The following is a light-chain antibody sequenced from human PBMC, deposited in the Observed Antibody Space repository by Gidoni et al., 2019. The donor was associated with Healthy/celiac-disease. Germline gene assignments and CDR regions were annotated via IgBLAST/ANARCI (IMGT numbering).Light chain of an antibody. Sequence: DIQMTQSPSSLSASVGDRVTITCRASQSISSYLNWYQQKQGKAPKLLIYAASSLHSGVPSRFSGSGSGTDFPLTISSLQPEDFATYYCQQSYSTPLTFGGGTKVEIK. J-gene: IGKJ4*01. CDR2: AAS. CDR1: QSISSY. CDR3: QQSYSTPLT. V-gene: IGKV1-39*01.